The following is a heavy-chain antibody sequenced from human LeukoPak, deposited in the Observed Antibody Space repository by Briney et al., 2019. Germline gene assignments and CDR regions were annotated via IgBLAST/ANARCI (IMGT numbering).Heavy chain of an antibody. CDR3: ARENTGSYREFDY. J-gene: IGHJ4*02. V-gene: IGHV4-4*07. D-gene: IGHD1-26*01. CDR1: GGSISSYY. CDR2: IYSGGST. Sequence: SETLSLTCTVSGGSISSYYWSWIRQPAGKGLERMGRIYSGGSTNYNPSLKSRVTMSVDSSNNQFSLKLSSVTAADAAVFYCARENTGSYREFDYWGQGTLVTVSS.